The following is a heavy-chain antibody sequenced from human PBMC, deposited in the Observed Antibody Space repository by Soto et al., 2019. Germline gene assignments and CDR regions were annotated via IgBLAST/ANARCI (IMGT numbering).Heavy chain of an antibody. CDR3: AKVMVPEGGYQYYFDY. CDR2: ISGSGAST. CDR1: GFTFSSYA. Sequence: EVQLLESGGGLVQPGGSLRLSCAASGFTFSSYAMSWVRQAPGKGLEWVSAISGSGASTYYADSVKGRLTISRDNSKNTLYLQMNSLRAEDSAVYYCAKVMVPEGGYQYYFDYWGQGTLVTVSS. V-gene: IGHV3-23*01. D-gene: IGHD3-22*01. J-gene: IGHJ4*02.